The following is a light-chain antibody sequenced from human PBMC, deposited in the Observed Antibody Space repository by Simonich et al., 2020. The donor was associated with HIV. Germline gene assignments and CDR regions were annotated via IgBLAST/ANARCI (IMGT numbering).Light chain of an antibody. J-gene: IGKJ3*01. CDR2: DAS. CDR1: QSVSTY. CDR3: QQRSKWPPFT. V-gene: IGKV3-11*01. Sequence: EIVLTQSPATLSLSPGERATLSCRASQSVSTYLAWYHQKPGQAPRLLIYDASSRATGIPARFSGSGSGTDFTLTISSLEPEDFAVYYCQQRSKWPPFTFGPGTKVDIK.